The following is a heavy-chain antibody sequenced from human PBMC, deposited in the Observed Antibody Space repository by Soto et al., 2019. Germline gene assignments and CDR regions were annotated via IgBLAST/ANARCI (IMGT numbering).Heavy chain of an antibody. Sequence: GGSLRLSCAASGFTFSSYWMSWVRQAPGKGLEWVANIKQDGSEKYYVDSVKGRFTISRDNAKNSLYLQMNSLRAEDTAVYYCSRCPSGSLSHLDYWGQGTLVTVSS. CDR1: GFTFSSYW. V-gene: IGHV3-7*01. CDR2: IKQDGSEK. J-gene: IGHJ4*02. CDR3: SRCPSGSLSHLDY. D-gene: IGHD3-10*01.